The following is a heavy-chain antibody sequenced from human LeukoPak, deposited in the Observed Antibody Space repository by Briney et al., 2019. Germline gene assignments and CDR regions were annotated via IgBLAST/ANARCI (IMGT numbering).Heavy chain of an antibody. CDR2: ISGYNGNT. Sequence: GAPVKVSCKASGYTFRSHGISWVRQAPGQGLEWMGWISGYNGNTKYAQKVQDRVTMTTDTSTSTAYMELRSLRPDDTAVCYCARDVDSSMVLFDYWGQGTLVTVSS. CDR1: GYTFRSHG. V-gene: IGHV1-18*01. CDR3: ARDVDSSMVLFDY. J-gene: IGHJ4*02. D-gene: IGHD5-18*01.